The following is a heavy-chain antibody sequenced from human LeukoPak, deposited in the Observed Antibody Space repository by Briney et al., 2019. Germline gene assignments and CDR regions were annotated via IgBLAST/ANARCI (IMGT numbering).Heavy chain of an antibody. Sequence: SETLSLTCTVSGGSISSYYWSWIRQPPGKGLEWTGYIYYSGSTNYNPSLKSRVTISVDTSKNQFSLKLSSVTAADTAVYYCARYSTIFGVVGYYFDYWGQGTLVTVSS. J-gene: IGHJ4*02. CDR1: GGSISSYY. V-gene: IGHV4-59*01. CDR2: IYYSGST. CDR3: ARYSTIFGVVGYYFDY. D-gene: IGHD3-3*01.